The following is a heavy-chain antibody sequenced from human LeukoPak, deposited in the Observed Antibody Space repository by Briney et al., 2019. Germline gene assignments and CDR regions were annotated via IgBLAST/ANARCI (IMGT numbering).Heavy chain of an antibody. D-gene: IGHD3-16*02. CDR2: INHSGST. V-gene: IGHV4-34*01. CDR1: GESFSGYY. Sequence: SETLPLTCAVYGESFSGYYWIWIRQPPGKGLEWIGEINHSGSTNYNPSLKSRVTISVDTSKNQFSLKLTSVTAADTAVYYCARLTYDYVWGSYRYGGTYDYWGQGTLVTVSS. CDR3: ARLTYDYVWGSYRYGGTYDY. J-gene: IGHJ4*02.